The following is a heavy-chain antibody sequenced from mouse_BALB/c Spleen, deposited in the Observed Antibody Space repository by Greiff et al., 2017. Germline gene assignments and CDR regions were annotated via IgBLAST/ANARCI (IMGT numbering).Heavy chain of an antibody. J-gene: IGHJ3*01. CDR1: GYAFTNYL. V-gene: IGHV1-54*01. CDR3: ASSPPAGTWFAY. CDR2: INPGSGDT. Sequence: QVHVKQSGAELVRPGTSVKVSCKASGYAFTNYLIEWVKQRPGQGLEWIGVINPGSGDTNYNEKFKGKATLTADKSSSTAYMQLSSLTSDDSAVYFCASSPPAGTWFAYWGQGTLVTVSA.